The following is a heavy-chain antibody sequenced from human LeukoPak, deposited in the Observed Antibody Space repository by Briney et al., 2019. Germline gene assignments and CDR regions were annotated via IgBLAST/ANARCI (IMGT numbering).Heavy chain of an antibody. CDR3: ARVSGSYPSFDY. CDR2: IKQDGSEK. Sequence: GGSLRLSCAASGFTFSSYAMSWVRQAPGKGLEWVANIKQDGSEKYYVDSVKGRFTISRDNAKNSLYLQMNSLRAEDTAVYYCARVSGSYPSFDYWGQGTLVTVSS. D-gene: IGHD1-26*01. CDR1: GFTFSSYA. V-gene: IGHV3-7*01. J-gene: IGHJ4*02.